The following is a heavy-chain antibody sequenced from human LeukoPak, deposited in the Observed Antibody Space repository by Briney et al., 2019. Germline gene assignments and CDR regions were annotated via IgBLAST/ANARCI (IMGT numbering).Heavy chain of an antibody. Sequence: SETLSLTCTVSGGSISSYYWSWIRQPPGKGLEWIGCIYYSGSTNYNPSLKSRVTISVDTSKNQFSLKLSSVTAADTAVYYCARLVDTAMTFDYWGQGTLVTVSS. V-gene: IGHV4-59*08. J-gene: IGHJ4*02. CDR3: ARLVDTAMTFDY. D-gene: IGHD5-18*01. CDR1: GGSISSYY. CDR2: IYYSGST.